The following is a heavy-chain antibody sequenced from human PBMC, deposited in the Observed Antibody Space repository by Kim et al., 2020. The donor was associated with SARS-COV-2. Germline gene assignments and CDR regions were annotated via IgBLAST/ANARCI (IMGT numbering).Heavy chain of an antibody. D-gene: IGHD3-10*01. Sequence: GGSLRLSCAASGFTFSNAWMSWVRQAPGKGLEWVGRIKSKTDGGTTDYAAPVKGRFTISRDDSKNTLYLQMNSLKTEDTAVYYCTTSGGYYGSGSYPSYYHYGMDVWGQGTTVTVSS. CDR2: IKSKTDGGTT. CDR1: GFTFSNAW. J-gene: IGHJ6*02. V-gene: IGHV3-15*01. CDR3: TTSGGYYGSGSYPSYYHYGMDV.